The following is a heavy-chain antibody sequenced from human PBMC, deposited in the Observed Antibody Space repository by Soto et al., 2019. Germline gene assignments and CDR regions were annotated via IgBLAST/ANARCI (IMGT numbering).Heavy chain of an antibody. V-gene: IGHV1-2*02. Sequence: QVQLVQSGAEVKKPGASVKVSCKASGYTFTDYYMNWVRQAPGQGLEWMGWINPNNGVTNYAQKFQGRVTMTRDTSISTAYMDLSRLRSDETEIYYCARGALTVANWFDPWGQGTQVTVSS. CDR3: ARGALTVANWFDP. J-gene: IGHJ5*02. CDR1: GYTFTDYY. CDR2: INPNNGVT. D-gene: IGHD6-19*01.